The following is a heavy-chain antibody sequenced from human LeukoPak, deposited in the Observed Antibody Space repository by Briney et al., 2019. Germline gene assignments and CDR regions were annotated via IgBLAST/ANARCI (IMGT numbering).Heavy chain of an antibody. CDR3: AKDKNEYSGTYYDY. J-gene: IGHJ4*02. D-gene: IGHD1-26*01. V-gene: IGHV1-69*13. CDR1: GGTFSRHA. Sequence: SVKVSCKASGGTFSRHAISWVRQAPGQGLEWMGGIIPFSGTTNYAQKFQGRVTITADESTSTAYMELSSLRSEDTAVYYCAKDKNEYSGTYYDYWGQGTLITVSS. CDR2: IIPFSGTT.